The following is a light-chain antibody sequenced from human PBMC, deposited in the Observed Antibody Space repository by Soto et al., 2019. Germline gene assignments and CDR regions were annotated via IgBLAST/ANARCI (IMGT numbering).Light chain of an antibody. J-gene: IGLJ3*02. V-gene: IGLV2-8*01. Sequence: QSALTQPPSASGSPGQSVTISCTGTSSDIGTYDFVSWYQHSPGKAPKLLIYNNNQRPSGVPDRFFGSKSGTSASLAISGLQPDDESHYYCAAWDDTLNGLVFGGGTKLTVL. CDR1: SSDIGTYDF. CDR3: AAWDDTLNGLV. CDR2: NNN.